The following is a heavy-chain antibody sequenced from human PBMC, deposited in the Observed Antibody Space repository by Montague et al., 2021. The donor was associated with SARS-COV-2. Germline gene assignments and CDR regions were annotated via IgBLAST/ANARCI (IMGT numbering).Heavy chain of an antibody. CDR2: IYYSGST. CDR3: ARGLEGYSSGWYWDY. J-gene: IGHJ4*02. D-gene: IGHD6-19*01. Sequence: SETLSLTCTVSGGSISSYYWSWIRQPPGKGLEWIGYIYYSGSTNYNPSLKSRVTISVDTSKNQFSLKLSSVTAADMAVYYCARGLEGYSSGWYWDYWGQGTLVTVSS. V-gene: IGHV4-59*08. CDR1: GGSISSYY.